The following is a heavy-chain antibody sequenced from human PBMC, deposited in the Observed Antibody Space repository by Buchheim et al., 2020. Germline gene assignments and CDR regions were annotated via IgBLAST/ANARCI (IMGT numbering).Heavy chain of an antibody. J-gene: IGHJ6*02. D-gene: IGHD3-3*01. CDR2: IKSKNDGGTT. CDR3: TTEALFGVVSIPYGMDV. Sequence: EVQLVESGGGLVKPGGSLRLSCAASGVTFSNAWMNWVRQAPGQGLEWVGRIKSKNDGGTTDYAAPVKGRFIISRDDSKNTLYLQMNSLKTEDTAVYRCTTEALFGVVSIPYGMDVWGQGTT. V-gene: IGHV3-15*07. CDR1: GVTFSNAW.